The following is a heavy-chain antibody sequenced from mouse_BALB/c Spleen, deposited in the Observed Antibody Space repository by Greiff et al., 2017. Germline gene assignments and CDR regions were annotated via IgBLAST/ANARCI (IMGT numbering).Heavy chain of an antibody. CDR1: GFTFSSYA. Sequence: EVMLVESGGGLVKPGGSLKLSCAASGFTFSSYAMSWVRQTPEKRLEWVATISSGGSYTYYPASVKGRFTISRDNAKNTLYLQMSSLRSEDTAMYYCARQGLDYAMDYWGQGTSVTVSS. CDR2: ISSGGSYT. V-gene: IGHV5-9-3*01. J-gene: IGHJ4*01. D-gene: IGHD6-1*01. CDR3: ARQGLDYAMDY.